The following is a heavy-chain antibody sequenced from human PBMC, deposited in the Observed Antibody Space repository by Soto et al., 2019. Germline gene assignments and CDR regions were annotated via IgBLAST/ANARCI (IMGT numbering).Heavy chain of an antibody. CDR3: AREARGDDFLCGPNNLSGGMDV. J-gene: IGHJ6*02. CDR2: IIPIFGTA. V-gene: IGHV1-69*13. CDR1: GGTFSSYA. Sequence: ASVKVSCKASGGTFSSYAISWVRQAPGQGLEWMGGIIPIFGTANYAQKFQGRVTITADESTSTAYMELSSLRSEDTAVYYCAREARGDDFLCGPNNLSGGMDVWGQGITVTVFS. D-gene: IGHD3-3*01.